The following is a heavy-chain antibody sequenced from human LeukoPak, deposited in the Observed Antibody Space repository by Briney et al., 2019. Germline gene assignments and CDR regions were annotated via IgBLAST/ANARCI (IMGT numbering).Heavy chain of an antibody. Sequence: PGGSLRLSCAASGFTFSSYGMHWVRQAPGKGLEWVAVISYDGSNKYYADSVKGRFTISRDNSKNTLYLQMNSLRAEDTAVYYCAKYRSTSTYYYYGMDVWGQGTTGTVSS. V-gene: IGHV3-30*18. CDR2: ISYDGSNK. CDR1: GFTFSSYG. D-gene: IGHD2-2*01. J-gene: IGHJ6*02. CDR3: AKYRSTSTYYYYGMDV.